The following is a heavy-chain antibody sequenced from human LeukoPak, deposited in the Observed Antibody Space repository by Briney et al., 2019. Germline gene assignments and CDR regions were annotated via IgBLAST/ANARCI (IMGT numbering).Heavy chain of an antibody. CDR3: ARRYGSGSYYIFHY. CDR2: IFSTGST. D-gene: IGHD3-10*01. Sequence: PSETLSLTSTVSGGSISSYHWNWIRQPPGKGLEWIGYIFSTGSTNYNPSLKSRVTISLDTSKSQFSLRLTSVTAADTAVYYCARRYGSGSYYIFHYWGQGTLVTVSS. J-gene: IGHJ4*02. CDR1: GGSISSYH. V-gene: IGHV4-59*08.